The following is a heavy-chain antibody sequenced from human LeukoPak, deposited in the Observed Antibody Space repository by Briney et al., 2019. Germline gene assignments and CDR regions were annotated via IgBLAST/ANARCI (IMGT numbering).Heavy chain of an antibody. J-gene: IGHJ4*02. Sequence: WASVKVSCKASGYTFTTNGISWVRQAPGQGLEWMGWISTYNGNTNYAQNLQGRVTVTTDTSTSTAYMELRSLRSDDTAVYYCARDWLYGWDYWGQGTLVTVSS. CDR3: ARDWLYGWDY. D-gene: IGHD3-9*01. CDR2: ISTYNGNT. CDR1: GYTFTTNG. V-gene: IGHV1-18*01.